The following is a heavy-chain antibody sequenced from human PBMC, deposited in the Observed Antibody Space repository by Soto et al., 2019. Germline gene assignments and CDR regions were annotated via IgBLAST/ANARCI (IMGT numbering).Heavy chain of an antibody. CDR1: GYTFTSYY. Sequence: QVQLVQSGAEVKKPGASVKVSCKASGYTFTSYYMHWVRQAPGQGLEWMGIINPSGGSTSYAQKFQGRVTMTRDTSTSTGYMELSSLRSEDTAVYYCARARVTRPSNYYGMDVWGQGTTVTVSS. CDR2: INPSGGST. V-gene: IGHV1-46*01. CDR3: ARARVTRPSNYYGMDV. J-gene: IGHJ6*02. D-gene: IGHD4-4*01.